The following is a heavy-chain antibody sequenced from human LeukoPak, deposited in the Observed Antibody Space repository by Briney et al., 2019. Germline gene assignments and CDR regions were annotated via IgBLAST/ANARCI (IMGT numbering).Heavy chain of an antibody. CDR1: GFTFSSYA. D-gene: IGHD1-7*01. J-gene: IGHJ5*02. CDR3: ARDRMGEVLGYNWNYFGWFDP. Sequence: PGGSLRLSCAASGFTFSSYAMHWVRQAPGKGLEWVAVISYDGSNKYYADSVKGRFTISRDNSKNTLYLQMNSLRAEDTAVYYCARDRMGEVLGYNWNYFGWFDPWGQGTLVTVSS. CDR2: ISYDGSNK. V-gene: IGHV3-30-3*01.